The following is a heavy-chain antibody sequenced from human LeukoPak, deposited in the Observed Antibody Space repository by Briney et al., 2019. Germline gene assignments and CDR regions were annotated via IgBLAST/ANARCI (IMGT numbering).Heavy chain of an antibody. CDR2: IYYSENT. Sequence: SETLSLTCTVSGVSISSYYWSWIRQPPGKGLEWIGYIYYSENTNYNSSLKSRVTISEDTPKNQFSLKLTSVTAADTAVYYCAGGNFYDSRGHPYHFHFWGQGTLVSVSS. D-gene: IGHD3-22*01. CDR3: AGGNFYDSRGHPYHFHF. V-gene: IGHV4-59*01. CDR1: GVSISSYY. J-gene: IGHJ4*02.